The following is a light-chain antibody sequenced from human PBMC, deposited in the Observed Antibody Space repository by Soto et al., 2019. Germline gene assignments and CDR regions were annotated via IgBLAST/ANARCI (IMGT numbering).Light chain of an antibody. CDR3: KSYAGSNTYV. Sequence: QSALTQPPSASGSPGQSVTISCTGSKSDMGFYDFVSWYQHHPGKAPRLIIYEVVQRPSGVPDRFSGSKSGNTASLTVSGLQAADEADYFCKSYAGSNTYVFGTGTQVTVL. CDR2: EVV. J-gene: IGLJ1*01. CDR1: KSDMGFYDF. V-gene: IGLV2-8*01.